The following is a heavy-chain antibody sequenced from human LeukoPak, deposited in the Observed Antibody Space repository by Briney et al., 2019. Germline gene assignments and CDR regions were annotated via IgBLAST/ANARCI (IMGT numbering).Heavy chain of an antibody. CDR2: IYTSGST. Sequence: SETLSLTCTVSGGSISSYYWSWIRQPAGKGLEWIGRIYTSGSTNYNPSLKSRVTMSVDTSKNRLSLKLSSVTAADTAVYYCARDEEEGTFDYWGQGTLVTVSS. CDR1: GGSISSYY. D-gene: IGHD1-1*01. V-gene: IGHV4-4*07. CDR3: ARDEEEGTFDY. J-gene: IGHJ4*02.